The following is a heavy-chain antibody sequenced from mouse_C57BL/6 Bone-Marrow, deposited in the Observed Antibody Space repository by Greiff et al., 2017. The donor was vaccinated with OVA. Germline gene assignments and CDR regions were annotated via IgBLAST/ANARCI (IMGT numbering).Heavy chain of an antibody. V-gene: IGHV10-1*01. CDR1: GFSFNTYA. Sequence: EVQLVESGGGLVQPKGSLKLSCAASGFSFNTYAMNWVRQAPGKGLEWVARIRSKSNNYATYYADSVKDRFTISRDDSESMLYLQMNNLKTEDTAMYYCVRHGGPTAQVYYAMDYWGQGTSVTVSS. D-gene: IGHD3-2*02. CDR3: VRHGGPTAQVYYAMDY. J-gene: IGHJ4*01. CDR2: IRSKSNNYAT.